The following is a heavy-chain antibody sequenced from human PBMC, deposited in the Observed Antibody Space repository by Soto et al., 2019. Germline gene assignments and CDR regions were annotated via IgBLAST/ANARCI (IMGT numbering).Heavy chain of an antibody. J-gene: IGHJ2*01. Sequence: QDQLVQSGAEVKKPGSSVKVSCKAFGGPFSSHTFSWVRQAPGQGLEWMGRIIPALGTTTYAQKFQGRVTLTADESVTTVYMGLNSLRTEDTAVYYCARPDFGDYWYFDLWGRGTLVTVSS. V-gene: IGHV1-69*08. CDR3: ARPDFGDYWYFDL. CDR1: GGPFSSHT. CDR2: IIPALGTT. D-gene: IGHD4-17*01.